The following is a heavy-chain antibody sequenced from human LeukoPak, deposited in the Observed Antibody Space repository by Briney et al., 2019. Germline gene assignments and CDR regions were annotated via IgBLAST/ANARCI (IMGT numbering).Heavy chain of an antibody. J-gene: IGHJ4*02. CDR2: ISYSGST. D-gene: IGHD5-18*01. CDR3: ATVDTAMGKDS. V-gene: IGHV4-59*08. CDR1: GGSISSYY. Sequence: PSETLSLTCTVSGGSISSYYWSWIRQPPGKGLEWIGYISYSGSTNYNPSLNSRATISVDTSKNQVSLKLTSVTAADTAVYYCATVDTAMGKDSWGQGTLVTVSS.